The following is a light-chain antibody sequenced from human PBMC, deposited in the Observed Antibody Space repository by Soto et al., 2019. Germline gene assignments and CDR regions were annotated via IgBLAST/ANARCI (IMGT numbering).Light chain of an antibody. Sequence: NFMLTQPHSVSESPGKTVTISCTRSSGNIASNYVQWYQQRPGSAPTTVIYEDNLRPSGVPDRFSGSIDRSSNSASLTISGLKTEYEADYFCQSYGSGIQGVFGVGTQLTVL. J-gene: IGLJ3*02. CDR2: EDN. CDR3: QSYGSGIQGV. V-gene: IGLV6-57*04. CDR1: SGNIASNY.